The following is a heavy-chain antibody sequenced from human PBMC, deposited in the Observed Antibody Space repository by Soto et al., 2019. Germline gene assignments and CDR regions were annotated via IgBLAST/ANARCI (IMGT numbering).Heavy chain of an antibody. CDR2: IIPIFGTA. Sequence: QVQLVQSGAEVKKPGSSVKVSCKASGGTFSSYAISWVRQAPGQGLEWMGGIIPIFGTANYAQKFQGRVTITADESTSTAYMELSSLRSEDTAVYYCARDHLFTGTTGWMGWFDPWGQGTLVTVSS. J-gene: IGHJ5*02. CDR3: ARDHLFTGTTGWMGWFDP. V-gene: IGHV1-69*01. D-gene: IGHD1-7*01. CDR1: GGTFSSYA.